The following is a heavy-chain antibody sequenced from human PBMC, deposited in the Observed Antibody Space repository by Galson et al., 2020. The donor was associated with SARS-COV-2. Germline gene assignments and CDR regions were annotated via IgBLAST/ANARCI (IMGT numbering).Heavy chain of an antibody. Sequence: GESLKISCAASGFTFSSYGMHWVRQAPGKGLEWVAVIWYDGSNKYYADSVKGRFTISRDNSKNTLYLQMNSLRAEDTAVYYCARDLAITTDYGSGSYYYWGQGTLVTVSS. CDR3: ARDLAITTDYGSGSYYY. J-gene: IGHJ4*02. V-gene: IGHV3-33*01. CDR2: IWYDGSNK. CDR1: GFTFSSYG. D-gene: IGHD3-10*01.